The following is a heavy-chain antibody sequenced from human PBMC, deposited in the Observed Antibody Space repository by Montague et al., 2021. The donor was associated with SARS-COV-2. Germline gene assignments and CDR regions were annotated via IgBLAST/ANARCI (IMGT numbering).Heavy chain of an antibody. CDR2: ISHGGAT. CDR1: GGPLSGYF. J-gene: IGHJ4*02. V-gene: IGHV4-34*01. Sequence: SETLSLTCGVSGGPLSGYFWSWIRQTPGKGLEWIGEISHGGATKYNPTLKSRATVSVDTSRKQLSLRLNSVTAADTAVYYCARGGGYSYGALDYWGQGTLVTVSS. CDR3: ARGGGYSYGALDY. D-gene: IGHD5-18*01.